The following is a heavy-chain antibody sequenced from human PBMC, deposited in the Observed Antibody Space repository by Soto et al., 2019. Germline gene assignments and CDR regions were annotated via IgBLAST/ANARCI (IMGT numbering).Heavy chain of an antibody. J-gene: IGHJ4*02. Sequence: ASVKVSCKASGYTFTKFHIHWVRQAPGQGLEWMGMIDPSGGVTRDAQRFQGRITMTSDTSTSSVYMELRGLTSEDTAVYYCAREGPVVPAHDYWGQGTLVTVSS. V-gene: IGHV1-46*01. CDR1: GYTFTKFH. D-gene: IGHD2-2*01. CDR2: IDPSGGVT. CDR3: AREGPVVPAHDY.